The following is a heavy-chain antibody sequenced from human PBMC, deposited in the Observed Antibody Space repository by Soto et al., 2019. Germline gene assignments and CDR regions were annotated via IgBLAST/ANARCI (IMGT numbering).Heavy chain of an antibody. V-gene: IGHV4-59*08. J-gene: IGHJ6*03. CDR2: IYYSGST. CDR1: GGSISSYY. Sequence: PSETLSLTCTVSGGSISSYYWSWIRQPPGKGLEWIGYIYYSGSTNYNPSLKSRVTISVDTSKNQFSLKLSSVTAADTAVYYCARHAGPPHMVVWGKGTTVTVSS. CDR3: ARHAGPPHMVV.